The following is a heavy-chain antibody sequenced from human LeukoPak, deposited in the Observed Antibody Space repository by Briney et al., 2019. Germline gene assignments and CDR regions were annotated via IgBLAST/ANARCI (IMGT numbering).Heavy chain of an antibody. D-gene: IGHD6-25*01. V-gene: IGHV3-21*01. CDR3: AGDGGYVGFPLND. J-gene: IGHJ4*02. CDR2: ISSRSSGYI. CDR1: GFTFSGYT. Sequence: PGGSLRLSCAASGFTFSGYTMNWVRQAPGKGLEWVSSISSRSSGYIYYADSVKGRFTISRDNAKNSLYLQMNSLRAEDTAVYYCAGDGGYVGFPLNDWGQGTLVTVSS.